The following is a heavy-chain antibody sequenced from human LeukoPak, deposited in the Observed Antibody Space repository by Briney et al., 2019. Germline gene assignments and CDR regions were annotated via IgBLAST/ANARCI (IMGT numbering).Heavy chain of an antibody. J-gene: IGHJ4*02. V-gene: IGHV1-18*01. Sequence: ASVKVSCKASGYTFTSYGISWVRQAPGQGLEWMGWISAYNGNTNYAQKLQGRVTKATDTSTSTAYMELRSLRSDDTAVYYCARGAYYYDSSGPLDYWGQGTLVTVSS. D-gene: IGHD3-22*01. CDR3: ARGAYYYDSSGPLDY. CDR2: ISAYNGNT. CDR1: GYTFTSYG.